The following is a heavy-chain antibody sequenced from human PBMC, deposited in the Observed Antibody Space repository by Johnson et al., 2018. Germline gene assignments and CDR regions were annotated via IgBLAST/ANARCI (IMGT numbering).Heavy chain of an antibody. CDR3: ARVLYYDTSGYHKGDAFHI. CDR2: IIPIFGTA. V-gene: IGHV1-69*01. J-gene: IGHJ3*02. D-gene: IGHD3-22*01. Sequence: VQLVESGAEVKKPGASVKVSCKASGYTFTSYYMHWVRQAPGQGLEWMGGIIPIFGTANYAQKFQGRVTITADESTSKVYMELSSLGSEDTAVYYWARVLYYDTSGYHKGDAFHIWGQGTMVTVSS. CDR1: GYTFTSYY.